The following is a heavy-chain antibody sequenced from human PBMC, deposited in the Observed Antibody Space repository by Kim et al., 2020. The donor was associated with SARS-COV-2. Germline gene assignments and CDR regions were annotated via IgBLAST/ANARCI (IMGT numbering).Heavy chain of an antibody. CDR2: K. CDR3: AKVLSHSSGWDY. D-gene: IGHD6-19*01. Sequence: KYFADSVKGRFTISRDNSKNTLYLQMNSLGAEDTAVYYCAKVLSHSSGWDYWGQGTLVTVSS. J-gene: IGHJ4*02. V-gene: IGHV3-30*02.